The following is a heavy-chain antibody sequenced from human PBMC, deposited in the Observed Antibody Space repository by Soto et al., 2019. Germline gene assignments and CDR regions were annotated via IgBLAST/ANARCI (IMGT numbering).Heavy chain of an antibody. Sequence: GGSLRLSCAASGFTFSSYAMHWVRQAPGKGLEWVAVISYDGSNKYYADSVKGRFTISRDNSKNTLYLQMNSLRAEDTAVYYCARSGRDGYHCDYWGQGTLVTVSS. J-gene: IGHJ4*02. V-gene: IGHV3-30-3*01. CDR1: GFTFSSYA. CDR3: ARSGRDGYHCDY. CDR2: ISYDGSNK. D-gene: IGHD2-21*01.